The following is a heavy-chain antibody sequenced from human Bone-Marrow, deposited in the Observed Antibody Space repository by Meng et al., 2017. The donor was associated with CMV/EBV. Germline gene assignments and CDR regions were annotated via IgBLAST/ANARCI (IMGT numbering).Heavy chain of an antibody. CDR1: GGSFSGHY. D-gene: IGHD3-10*01. CDR3: AGDSGWQPGGY. CDR2: INHSGST. J-gene: IGHJ4*02. Sequence: SETLSLTCAVYGGSFSGHYWSWIRQSPGKGLEWIGEINHSGSTNYNPYLKGRVTITVDTSKNQFSLILNSVTAADTALYYCAGDSGWQPGGYWGQGTLVTVSS. V-gene: IGHV4-34*01.